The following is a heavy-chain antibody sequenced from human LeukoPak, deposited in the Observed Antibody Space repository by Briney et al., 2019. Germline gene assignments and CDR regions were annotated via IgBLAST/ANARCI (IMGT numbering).Heavy chain of an antibody. CDR3: ARVRLNDILTGYYTGAYYFDY. D-gene: IGHD3-9*01. V-gene: IGHV3-11*06. Sequence: GGSLRLSCAASGFTFSDYYMSWIRQAPGKVLEWVSYISSSGSYTNYADSVKGRFTISRDNAKNSLYLQMNSLRAEDTAVYYCARVRLNDILTGYYTGAYYFDYWGQGTLVTVSS. CDR2: ISSSGSYT. J-gene: IGHJ4*02. CDR1: GFTFSDYY.